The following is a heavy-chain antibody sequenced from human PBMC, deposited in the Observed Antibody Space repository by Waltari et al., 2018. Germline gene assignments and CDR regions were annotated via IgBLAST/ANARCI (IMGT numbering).Heavy chain of an antibody. CDR1: GFPFSSYW. CDR3: ARGHSSSSGYYYYGMDV. D-gene: IGHD6-6*01. J-gene: IGHJ6*02. CDR2: INSDGSST. V-gene: IGHV3-74*01. Sequence: EVQLVESGGGLVQPGGSLRLSCAASGFPFSSYWMPWVSQAPGRGLVWVSRINSDGSSTSYADSVKGRFTISRDNAKNTLYLQMNSLRAEDTAVYYCARGHSSSSGYYYYGMDVWGQGTTVTVSS.